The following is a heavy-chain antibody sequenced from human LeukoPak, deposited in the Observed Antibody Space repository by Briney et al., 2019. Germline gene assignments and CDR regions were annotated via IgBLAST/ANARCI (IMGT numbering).Heavy chain of an antibody. CDR2: ISGSGDNGDNT. D-gene: IGHD6-13*01. CDR3: AKSGSTSWYLDY. V-gene: IGHV3-23*01. CDR1: GFTFSTYA. Sequence: GGSLRLSCAASGFTFSTYAMSWVRQAPGKGLEWVSAISGSGDNGDNTYYADSVKGQFTISRDNSKNTLYLQMNSLSAEDAAIYYCAKSGSTSWYLDYWGQGTLVTVSS. J-gene: IGHJ4*02.